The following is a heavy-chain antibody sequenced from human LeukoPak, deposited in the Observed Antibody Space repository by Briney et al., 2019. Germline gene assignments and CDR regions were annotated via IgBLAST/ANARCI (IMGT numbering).Heavy chain of an antibody. D-gene: IGHD6-13*01. Sequence: GGSLRLSCAASGFTFSSYEMNWVRQAPGKGLEWVSYTSSSGSTIYYADSVKGRFTISRDNAKNSLYLQMNSLRAEDTAVYYCARGAAAGLFWGQGTLVTVSS. V-gene: IGHV3-48*03. CDR2: TSSSGSTI. J-gene: IGHJ4*02. CDR3: ARGAAAGLF. CDR1: GFTFSSYE.